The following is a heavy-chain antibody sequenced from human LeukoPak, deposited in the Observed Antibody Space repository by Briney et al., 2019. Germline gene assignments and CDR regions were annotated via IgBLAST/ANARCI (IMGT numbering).Heavy chain of an antibody. CDR2: INPSGGST. D-gene: IGHD1-26*01. CDR3: ARTSGSYASIWYFDL. Sequence: GASVKVSCKASGYTFTSYYMHWVRQAPGQGLEWMGIINPSGGSTSYAQKFQGRVTMTRDTSTSTVYMELSSLRSEDTAVYYCARTSGSYASIWYFDLWGRGTLVTVSS. CDR1: GYTFTSYY. J-gene: IGHJ2*01. V-gene: IGHV1-46*01.